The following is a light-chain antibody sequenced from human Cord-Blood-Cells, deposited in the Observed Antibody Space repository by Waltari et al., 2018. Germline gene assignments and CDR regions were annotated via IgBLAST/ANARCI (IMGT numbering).Light chain of an antibody. CDR3: QQYYSTPYT. Sequence: DIVMTQSPDRLAVSLGARATINCKSSQSVLYSSNNKNYLAWYQQKPGQPPKLLIYWASTRESGVPDRFSGSGSGTDFALTISSLQAEDVAVYYCQQYYSTPYTFGQGTKLEIK. CDR1: QSVLYSSNNKNY. CDR2: WAS. J-gene: IGKJ2*01. V-gene: IGKV4-1*01.